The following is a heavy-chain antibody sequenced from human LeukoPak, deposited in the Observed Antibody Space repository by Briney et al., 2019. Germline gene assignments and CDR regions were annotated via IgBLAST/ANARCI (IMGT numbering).Heavy chain of an antibody. CDR3: ATTYDYGGFDY. V-gene: IGHV3-48*04. Sequence: GGSLRLSCVASGFTFSSYSMNWVRQAPGKGLEWVSYISSSSSTIYNADSVKGRFTISRDNAKNSLYLQMNSLRAEDTAVYYCATTYDYGGFDYWGQGTLVTVSS. CDR2: ISSSSSTI. D-gene: IGHD4-17*01. CDR1: GFTFSSYS. J-gene: IGHJ4*02.